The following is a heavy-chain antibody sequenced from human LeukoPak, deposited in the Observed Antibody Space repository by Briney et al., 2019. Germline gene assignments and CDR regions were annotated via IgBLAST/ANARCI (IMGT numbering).Heavy chain of an antibody. Sequence: PGGSLRLSCAASGFTFSDYYMSWIRQAPGMGLEWVSYISSSGNTRYYADSVKGRFTISRDIAKNSLYLQMNSLRAEDTAVYYCARTHAAAGMSVDYWGQGTLVTVSS. CDR1: GFTFSDYY. D-gene: IGHD6-13*01. V-gene: IGHV3-11*01. CDR2: ISSSGNTR. CDR3: ARTHAAAGMSVDY. J-gene: IGHJ4*02.